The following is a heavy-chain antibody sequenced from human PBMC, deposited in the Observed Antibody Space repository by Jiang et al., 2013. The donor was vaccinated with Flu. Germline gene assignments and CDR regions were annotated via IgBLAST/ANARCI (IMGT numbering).Heavy chain of an antibody. Sequence: SSYAISWVRQAPGQGLEWMGGIIPIFGTANYAQKFQGRVTITADESTSTAYMELSSLRSEDTAVYYCARSGHRFLEWLPIYYYYYMDVWGKGTTVTVSS. CDR1: SSYA. CDR3: ARSGHRFLEWLPIYYYYYMDV. J-gene: IGHJ6*03. V-gene: IGHV1-69*01. CDR2: IIPIFGTA. D-gene: IGHD3-3*01.